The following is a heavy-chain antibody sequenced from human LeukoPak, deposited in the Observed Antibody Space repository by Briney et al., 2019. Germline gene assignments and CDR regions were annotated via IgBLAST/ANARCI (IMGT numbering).Heavy chain of an antibody. J-gene: IGHJ4*02. D-gene: IGHD3-9*01. Sequence: GGSLRLSCAASGFTFSSYWMHWVRQAPGKGLVWVSRIYSDGSSDYADSVKGRFTISRDNAKNSLYLQMNSLRAEDTALYYCAKDNRPILIGSPLNYWGQGTLVTVSS. CDR2: IYSDGSS. CDR1: GFTFSSYW. V-gene: IGHV3-74*01. CDR3: AKDNRPILIGSPLNY.